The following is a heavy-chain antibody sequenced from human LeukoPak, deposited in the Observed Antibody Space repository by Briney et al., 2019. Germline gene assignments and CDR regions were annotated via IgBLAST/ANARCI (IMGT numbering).Heavy chain of an antibody. CDR1: GFTFSNYW. D-gene: IGHD2-2*01. Sequence: GGPLRLSCSASGFTFSNYWMSWVRQAPGKGLEWVANIKQDESEKYYVDSVKGRFTISRDNAKSSLYLKMNRLRAEDTAVYYCARALDSSSSRYQAFEEWGQGTLVTVSS. CDR2: IKQDESEK. V-gene: IGHV3-7*01. J-gene: IGHJ4*02. CDR3: ARALDSSSSRYQAFEE.